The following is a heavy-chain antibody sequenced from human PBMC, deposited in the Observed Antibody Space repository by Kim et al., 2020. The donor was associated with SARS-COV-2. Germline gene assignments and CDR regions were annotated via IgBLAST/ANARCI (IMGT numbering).Heavy chain of an antibody. Sequence: LKSGVTISVDTSKNQFSLKLSSVTAADTAVYYCATMTGYSSTRGPHYFDYWGQGTLVTVSS. J-gene: IGHJ4*02. D-gene: IGHD6-13*01. V-gene: IGHV4-34*01. CDR3: ATMTGYSSTRGPHYFDY.